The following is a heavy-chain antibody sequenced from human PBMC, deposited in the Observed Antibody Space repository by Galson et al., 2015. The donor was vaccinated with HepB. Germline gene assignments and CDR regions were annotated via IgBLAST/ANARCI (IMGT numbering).Heavy chain of an antibody. CDR2: ISISGSTT. D-gene: IGHD3-22*01. Sequence: SLRLSCAASGFSFSSFSLNWIRQAPGKRLEWVSYISISGSTTYYADSVKGRFTISRDNGKNSLYLQMNSLRDEDTAVYYCARDFLSWYFDSSGYQNYYAMDVWGQGTTVTVSS. CDR3: ARDFLSWYFDSSGYQNYYAMDV. V-gene: IGHV3-48*02. J-gene: IGHJ6*02. CDR1: GFSFSSFS.